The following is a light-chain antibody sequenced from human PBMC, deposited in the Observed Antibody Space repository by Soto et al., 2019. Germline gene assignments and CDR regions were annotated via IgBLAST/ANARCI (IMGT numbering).Light chain of an antibody. CDR2: GAS. Sequence: EIVMTQSPATLSVSPGERATLSCRASQSVSGNLAWYQQKPGQAPRLLIYGASTRATGIPARFSGSGSGTEFTLTISSLQSEDFAIYYCQQYNNWPFAFGQGTKLEIK. J-gene: IGKJ2*01. CDR1: QSVSGN. V-gene: IGKV3-15*01. CDR3: QQYNNWPFA.